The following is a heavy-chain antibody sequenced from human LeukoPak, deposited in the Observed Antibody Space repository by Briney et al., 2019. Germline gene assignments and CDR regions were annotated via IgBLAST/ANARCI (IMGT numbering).Heavy chain of an antibody. D-gene: IGHD1-26*01. CDR3: ARDHRLVGDGY. CDR1: GGSISSSY. J-gene: IGHJ4*02. V-gene: IGHV4-59*12. CDR2: IYYIWST. Sequence: SETLSLTCTVSGGSISSSYWSWIRQPPGKGLDGVGYIYYIWSTYYNPSLKSRFTISVDTSKNQFSLQLSSVTAADTAVYYCARDHRLVGDGYWGQGTLVTVSS.